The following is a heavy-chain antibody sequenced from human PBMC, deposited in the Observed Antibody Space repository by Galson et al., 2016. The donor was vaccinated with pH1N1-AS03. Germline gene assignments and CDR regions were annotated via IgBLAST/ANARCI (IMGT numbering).Heavy chain of an antibody. D-gene: IGHD1-1*01. V-gene: IGHV6-1*01. CDR2: TYYRSKWSN. J-gene: IGHJ6*02. CDR3: AREGNDFPGSRPKYYYGIDV. Sequence: CAISGDSVSDNSAAWNWIRQSPSRGLEWLGRTYYRSKWSNDYAVSVTSRITINPDTSKNQFSLQLNSVTPDDTAVYYCAREGNDFPGSRPKYYYGIDVWGQRTTVIVSS. CDR1: GDSVSDNSAA.